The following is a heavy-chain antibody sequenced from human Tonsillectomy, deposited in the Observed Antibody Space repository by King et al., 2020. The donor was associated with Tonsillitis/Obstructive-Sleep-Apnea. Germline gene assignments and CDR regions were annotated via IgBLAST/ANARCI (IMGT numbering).Heavy chain of an antibody. V-gene: IGHV4-34*01. D-gene: IGHD6-19*01. J-gene: IGHJ6*03. CDR1: GGSFSGYY. CDR2: INHSGST. CDR3: ARGAQWLVGHYYMDV. Sequence: VQLQQWGAGLMKPSETLSLTCAVYGGSFSGYYWRWIRQPPGKGLEWIGEINHSGSTNYNPSLKSRVTISVDTSKNQFSLKLNSVTAADTAVYYCARGAQWLVGHYYMDVWGKGTTVTVSS.